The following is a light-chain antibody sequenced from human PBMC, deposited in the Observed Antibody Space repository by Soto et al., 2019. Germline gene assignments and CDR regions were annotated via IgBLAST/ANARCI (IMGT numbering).Light chain of an antibody. Sequence: QAVLTQPPSASGTPGQSVTISCSGSSSNIGSNYVYWYQQLPGTAPKLLIYSNNQRPSGVPDRFSGSTSGTSASLAISGLQSEDEADYYCAAWDDSLSAVIFGGGTKLTVL. J-gene: IGLJ2*01. CDR3: AAWDDSLSAVI. V-gene: IGLV1-47*01. CDR1: SSNIGSNY. CDR2: SNN.